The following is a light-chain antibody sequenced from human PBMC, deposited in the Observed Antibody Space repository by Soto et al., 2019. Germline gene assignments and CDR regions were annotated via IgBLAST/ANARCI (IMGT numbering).Light chain of an antibody. CDR3: QQSYNTPLT. Sequence: DIQMTQSPSSLSASVGDRVTITCRASQSISSYLNWYQQKPGKAPKFLIYAASSLQSGVTSRFSGSGSGTDFTLTISSLPPEDFATYYCQQSYNTPLTFGPGTKVDIK. V-gene: IGKV1-39*01. CDR1: QSISSY. CDR2: AAS. J-gene: IGKJ3*01.